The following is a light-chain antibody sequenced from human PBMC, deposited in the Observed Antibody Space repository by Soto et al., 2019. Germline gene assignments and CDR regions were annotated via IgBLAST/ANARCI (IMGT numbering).Light chain of an antibody. CDR3: QQSYSTPWT. CDR2: GTS. J-gene: IGKJ1*01. Sequence: DIQMTQSPSSLSGSAGDRVTITCRASQSISGYLNWYQQKPGKAPKVLMYGTSILQTGVSSRFSGSGSGTDFTLTINSLQPEDFETYYCQQSYSTPWTFGQGTKVESK. V-gene: IGKV1-39*01. CDR1: QSISGY.